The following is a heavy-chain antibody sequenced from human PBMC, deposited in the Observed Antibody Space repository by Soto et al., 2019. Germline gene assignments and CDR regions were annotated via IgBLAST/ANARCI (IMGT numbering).Heavy chain of an antibody. V-gene: IGHV1-8*01. J-gene: IGHJ4*02. CDR1: GYTFTSYD. Sequence: ASVKVSCKASGYTFTSYDINWVRQATGQGLEWMGWMNPNSGNTGYAQKFQGRVTLTTDTSTNTAYMELRSLRSDDTAVYFCARGGYYGAGSYYIYFDLWGEGTPVTLCS. D-gene: IGHD3-10*01. CDR2: MNPNSGNT. CDR3: ARGGYYGAGSYYIYFDL.